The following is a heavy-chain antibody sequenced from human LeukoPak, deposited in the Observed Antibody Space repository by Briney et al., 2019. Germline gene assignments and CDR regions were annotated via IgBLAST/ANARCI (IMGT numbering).Heavy chain of an antibody. V-gene: IGHV4-59*12. CDR1: GGSISSYY. Sequence: SETLSLTCTVSGGSISSYYWSWIRQPPGKGLEWIGYIYHSGSTNYNPSLKSRVTISVDTPKNQFSLKLSSVTAADTAVYYCARVSRTDYDFWSGYYTFSWFDPWGQGTLVTVSS. CDR3: ARVSRTDYDFWSGYYTFSWFDP. J-gene: IGHJ5*02. D-gene: IGHD3-3*01. CDR2: IYHSGST.